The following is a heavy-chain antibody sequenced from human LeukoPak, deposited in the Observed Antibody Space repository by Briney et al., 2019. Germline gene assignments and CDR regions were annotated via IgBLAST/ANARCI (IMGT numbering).Heavy chain of an antibody. CDR2: IRYDGNNK. CDR3: ARDAGLRFLEWLLPVYYYYYMDV. V-gene: IGHV3-30*02. Sequence: GGSLRLSCAASGFTFSDYSMHWVRQAPGKGLNWVAFIRYDGNNKYYADSVKGRFTISRDNSKNTLYLQMNSLRAEDTAVYYCARDAGLRFLEWLLPVYYYYYMDVWGKGTTVTVSS. D-gene: IGHD3-3*01. CDR1: GFTFSDYS. J-gene: IGHJ6*03.